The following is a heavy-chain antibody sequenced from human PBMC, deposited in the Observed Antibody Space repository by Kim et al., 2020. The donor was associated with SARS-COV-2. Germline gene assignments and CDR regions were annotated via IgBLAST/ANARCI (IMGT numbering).Heavy chain of an antibody. V-gene: IGHV1-69*01. D-gene: IGHD4-4*01. Sequence: GTANYAQKFQGRVTITADESTSTAYMELSSLRSEYTAVYYCARLTTAADYWGQGTLVTVSS. J-gene: IGHJ4*02. CDR3: ARLTTAADY. CDR2: GTA.